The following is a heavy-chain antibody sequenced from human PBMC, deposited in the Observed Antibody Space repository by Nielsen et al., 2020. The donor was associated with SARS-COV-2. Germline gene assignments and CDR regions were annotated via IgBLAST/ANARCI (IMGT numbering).Heavy chain of an antibody. J-gene: IGHJ4*02. CDR1: GYTFTSYD. CDR2: MNPNSGNT. CDR3: ARAEYYDILTGYYGDFDY. Sequence: ASVKVSCKASGYTFTSYDINWVRQATGQGLEWMGWMNPNSGNTGYAQKFQGRVTMTRNTSISTAYMELSSLRSEDTAVYYCARAEYYDILTGYYGDFDYWGQGTLVTVSS. D-gene: IGHD3-9*01. V-gene: IGHV1-8*01.